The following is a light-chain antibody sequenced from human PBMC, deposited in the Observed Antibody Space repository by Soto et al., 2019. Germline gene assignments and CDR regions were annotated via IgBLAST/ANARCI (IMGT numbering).Light chain of an antibody. CDR3: QQYYTYST. J-gene: IGKJ5*01. Sequence: KITQSHSALAASMGNRVTITFPARKIISSWLAWYQQKPGKAPKLLISGASSWQSGVPARFSGSGSGTEFTLTISSLQPEDFATYYCQQYYTYSTFGQGTRLEIK. V-gene: IGKV1-5*01. CDR1: KIISSW. CDR2: GAS.